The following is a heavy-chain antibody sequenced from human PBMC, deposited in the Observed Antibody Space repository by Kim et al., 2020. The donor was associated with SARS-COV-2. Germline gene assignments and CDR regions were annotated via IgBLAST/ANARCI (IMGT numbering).Heavy chain of an antibody. CDR2: INTNTGNP. D-gene: IGHD3-9*01. CDR1: GYTFTSYA. Sequence: ASVKVSCKASGYTFTSYAMNWVRQAPGQGLEWMGWINTNTGNPTYAQGFTGRFVFSLDTSVSTAYLQISSLKAEDTAVYYCARGTTYYDILTGLLSPLYYYCYGMDDWGQGTTVTVSS. J-gene: IGHJ6*02. V-gene: IGHV7-4-1*02. CDR3: ARGTTYYDILTGLLSPLYYYCYGMDD.